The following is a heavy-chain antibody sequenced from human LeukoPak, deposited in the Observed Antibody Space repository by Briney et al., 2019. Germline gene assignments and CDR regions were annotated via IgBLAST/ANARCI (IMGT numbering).Heavy chain of an antibody. D-gene: IGHD3-9*01. CDR2: ISYDGSNK. J-gene: IGHJ4*02. CDR3: AKDRPQRSERIFFDWLLLTYFDY. V-gene: IGHV3-30-3*01. Sequence: GGSLRLSCADSGFTFSSYAMHWVRQAPGKGLEWVAVISYDGSNKYYADSVKGRFTISRDNSKNTLYLQMNSLRAEDTAVYYCAKDRPQRSERIFFDWLLLTYFDYWGQGTLVTVSS. CDR1: GFTFSSYA.